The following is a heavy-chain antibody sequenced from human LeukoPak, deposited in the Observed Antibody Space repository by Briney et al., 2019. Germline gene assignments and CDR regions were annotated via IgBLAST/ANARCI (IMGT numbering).Heavy chain of an antibody. D-gene: IGHD3-10*01. CDR2: IYHSGST. Sequence: SETLSLTCTVSGHSITSGYYWVWIRQPPGKGLEWIGNIYHSGSTYYNPSLKSRVTISIDTSKNQFSLKLSSVTAADTAVYYCASNSFDYYGSGSYSVDYWGQGTLVTVSS. V-gene: IGHV4-38-2*02. CDR3: ASNSFDYYGSGSYSVDY. J-gene: IGHJ4*02. CDR1: GHSITSGYY.